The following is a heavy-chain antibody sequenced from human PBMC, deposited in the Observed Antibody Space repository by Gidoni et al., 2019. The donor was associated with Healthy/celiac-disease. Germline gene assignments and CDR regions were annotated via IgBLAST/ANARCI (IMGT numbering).Heavy chain of an antibody. CDR1: GGSFSGYY. CDR3: ARGPGYGSGSYPLDY. Sequence: QVQLQQWGAGLLKPSETLSLTCAVSGGSFSGYYWSWIRQPPGKGLEWIGEINHSGSTNYNPSLKSRVTISVDTSKNQFSLKLSSVTAADTAVYYCARGPGYGSGSYPLDYWGQGTLVTVSS. J-gene: IGHJ4*02. V-gene: IGHV4-34*01. CDR2: INHSGST. D-gene: IGHD3-10*01.